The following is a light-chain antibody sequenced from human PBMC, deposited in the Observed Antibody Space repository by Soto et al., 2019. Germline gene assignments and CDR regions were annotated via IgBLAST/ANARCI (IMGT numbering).Light chain of an antibody. J-gene: IGKJ2*01. Sequence: EIVLTQSPGTLSLSPGERATLSCRASQSVSSNYLAWYQQKPGQAPRLLIYGASSSATGIPDRFTGRGSWTDFTLTISGLEPDDLAVYYCQQHGSSPPHTFGQGTKLEIK. V-gene: IGKV3-20*01. CDR1: QSVSSNY. CDR3: QQHGSSPPHT. CDR2: GAS.